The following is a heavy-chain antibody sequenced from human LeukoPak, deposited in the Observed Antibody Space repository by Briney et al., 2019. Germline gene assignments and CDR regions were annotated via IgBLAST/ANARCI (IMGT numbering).Heavy chain of an antibody. J-gene: IGHJ6*03. CDR3: ARDRGYCRGTTCYAYYMDV. D-gene: IGHD2-2*01. V-gene: IGHV3-48*01. Sequence: GGSLRLSCAASGFTFSDYNMYWVRQAPGKGLECVSFIGTSSSTTYYADSVKGRFTISRDNAKNSPYLQMNSLRAEDTAVYYCARDRGYCRGTTCYAYYMDVWGTGTTVTVSS. CDR1: GFTFSDYN. CDR2: IGTSSSTT.